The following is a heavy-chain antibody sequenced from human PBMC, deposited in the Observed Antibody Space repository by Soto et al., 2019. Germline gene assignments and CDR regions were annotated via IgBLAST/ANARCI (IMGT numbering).Heavy chain of an antibody. J-gene: IGHJ5*02. Sequence: QVQLVQSGAEVKKPGSSVKVSCKASGGTFSSYTISWVRQAPGQGLEWMGRIIPILGIANYAQKFQGRVTMTADKSTTTAYMELSSLRSEDTAVYYWASTRGDWFDPWGQGTLVTVSS. V-gene: IGHV1-69*02. CDR1: GGTFSSYT. CDR3: ASTRGDWFDP. CDR2: IIPILGIA.